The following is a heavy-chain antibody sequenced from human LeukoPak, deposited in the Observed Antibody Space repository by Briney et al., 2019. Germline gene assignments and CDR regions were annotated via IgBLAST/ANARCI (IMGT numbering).Heavy chain of an antibody. CDR2: IYHSGCT. Sequence: PSGTLSLTCAVSGGSISSSNWWSWVRQPPGKGLEWIGEIYHSGCTNYNPSLESRVTISVDKSKNQFSLKLSSVTAADTAVYYCARDEVPGGILVPAARYYYGMDVWGQGTTVTVSS. D-gene: IGHD2-2*01. V-gene: IGHV4-4*02. J-gene: IGHJ6*02. CDR3: ARDEVPGGILVPAARYYYGMDV. CDR1: GGSISSSNW.